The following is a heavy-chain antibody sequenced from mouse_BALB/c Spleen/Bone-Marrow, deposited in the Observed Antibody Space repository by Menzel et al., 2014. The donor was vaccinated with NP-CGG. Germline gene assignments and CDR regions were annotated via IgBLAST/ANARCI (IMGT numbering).Heavy chain of an antibody. CDR1: GYTFTSYY. CDR3: TRSGPGFAY. V-gene: IGHV1S81*02. CDR2: INPSSGGT. Sequence: VQLVESGAELVKPGASVKLSCKASGYTFTSYYMYWVKQRPGQGLEWIGEINPSSGGTNFNEKVKSKATLTADKSSSTAYMQLSSLTSEDPAVYYCTRSGPGFAYWGQGTLVTVSA. J-gene: IGHJ3*01.